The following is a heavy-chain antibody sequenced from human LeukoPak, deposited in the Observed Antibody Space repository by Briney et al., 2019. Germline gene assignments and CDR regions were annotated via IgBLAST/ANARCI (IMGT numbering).Heavy chain of an antibody. CDR3: AKDATASPYFHWFDN. Sequence: PGGSLRLSCAASGFTFSSYAMNWVRQAPGKGLEWVAGISSGERTFHAESVRGRFTISRDKSKDTLYLQMNSLRAEDTAVYYCAKDATASPYFHWFDNWGQGTQVIVSS. D-gene: IGHD3-9*01. V-gene: IGHV3-23*01. J-gene: IGHJ4*02. CDR1: GFTFSSYA. CDR2: ISSGERT.